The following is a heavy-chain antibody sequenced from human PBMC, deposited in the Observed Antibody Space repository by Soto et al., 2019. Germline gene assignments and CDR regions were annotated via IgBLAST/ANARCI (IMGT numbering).Heavy chain of an antibody. Sequence: QVQLVESGGGVVQPGRSLRLSCAASGFTCSSSGMHLVRQPPGKGLEWVAVTSFDGSSGYYADSVRGRFTISRDNSNNPLYLQMNSLRAEDTAVYYWAKSPPAGAGYFDYWGQGALVNFSS. CDR1: GFTCSSSG. D-gene: IGHD6-19*01. J-gene: IGHJ4*02. CDR2: TSFDGSSG. V-gene: IGHV3-30*18. CDR3: AKSPPAGAGYFDY.